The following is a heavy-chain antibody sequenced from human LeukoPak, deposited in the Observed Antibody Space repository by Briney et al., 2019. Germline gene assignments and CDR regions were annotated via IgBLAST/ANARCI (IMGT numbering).Heavy chain of an antibody. J-gene: IGHJ4*02. CDR1: AYSISSGFY. D-gene: IGHD6-13*01. CDR2: VSHSGIT. CDR3: ARGRAAARFDY. Sequence: SETLSLTCTVSAYSISSGFYWGWIRQPPGKGLEWIGTVSHSGITSYNPSLKSRVTMSVDMSKNQFSLKLSSVTAADTAIYYCARGRAAARFDYWGQGTLVTVSS. V-gene: IGHV4-38-2*02.